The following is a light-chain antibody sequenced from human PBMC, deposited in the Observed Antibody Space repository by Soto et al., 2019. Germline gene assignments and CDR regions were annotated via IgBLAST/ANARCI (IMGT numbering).Light chain of an antibody. CDR3: QQYDNLLLT. CDR1: QDISNY. CDR2: DAS. V-gene: IGKV1-33*01. J-gene: IGKJ4*01. Sequence: DIQIPQPTSSLSASVGDRVTIPSQASQDISNYLNWYQQKPGKAPKLLIYDASNLETGVPSRFSGSGSGTDFTFTISSLQPEDIATYYCQQYDNLLLTFGGGTKVDIK.